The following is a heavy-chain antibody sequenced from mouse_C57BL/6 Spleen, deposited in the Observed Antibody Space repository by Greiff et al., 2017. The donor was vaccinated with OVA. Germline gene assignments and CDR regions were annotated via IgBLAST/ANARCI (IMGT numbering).Heavy chain of an antibody. V-gene: IGHV5-6*01. CDR1: GFTFSSYG. J-gene: IGHJ4*01. CDR2: ISSGGSYT. D-gene: IGHD1-1*01. Sequence: EVHLVESGGDLVKPGGSLKLSCAASGFTFSSYGMSWVRQTPDKRLEWVATISSGGSYTYYPDSVKGRFTISRDNAKNTLYLQMSSLKSEDTAMYYCARHYGSSLYAMDYWGQGTSVTVSS. CDR3: ARHYGSSLYAMDY.